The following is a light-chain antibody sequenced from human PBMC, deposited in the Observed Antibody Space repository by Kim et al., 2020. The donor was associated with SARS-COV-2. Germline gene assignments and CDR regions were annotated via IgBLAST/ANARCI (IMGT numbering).Light chain of an antibody. CDR1: DIGSKN. J-gene: IGLJ2*01. Sequence: DLEQTARTTCAGKDIGSKNGCWDKQKPGQKPLMVIYMNSNRPSGIPERVSGSVSGKTDTLSIIRAQAGDEADYYCQVWDSGTVIFAEGTQLTVL. CDR2: MNS. V-gene: IGLV3-9*01. CDR3: QVWDSGTVI.